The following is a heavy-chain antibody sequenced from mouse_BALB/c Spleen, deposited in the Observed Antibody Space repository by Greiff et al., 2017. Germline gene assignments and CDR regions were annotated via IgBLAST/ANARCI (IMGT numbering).Heavy chain of an antibody. CDR2: ISYSGST. V-gene: IGHV3-2*02. Sequence: EVHLVESGPGLVKPSQSLSLTCTVTGYSITSDYAWNWIRQFPGNKLEWMGYISYSGSTSYNPSLKSRISITRDTSKNQFFLQLNSVTTEDTATYYCARSPYYYGNYFDYWGQGTTLTVSS. CDR1: GYSITSDYA. D-gene: IGHD2-1*01. J-gene: IGHJ2*01. CDR3: ARSPYYYGNYFDY.